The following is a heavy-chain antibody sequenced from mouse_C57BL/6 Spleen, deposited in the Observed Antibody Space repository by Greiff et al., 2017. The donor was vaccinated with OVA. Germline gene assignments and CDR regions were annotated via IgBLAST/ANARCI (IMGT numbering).Heavy chain of an antibody. CDR2: INPSNGGT. CDR3: AREGGYDGYIDY. J-gene: IGHJ2*01. CDR1: GYTFTSYW. V-gene: IGHV1-53*01. D-gene: IGHD2-3*01. Sequence: VKLQQPGTELVKPGASVKLSCKASGYTFTSYWMHWVKQRPGQGLEWIGNINPSNGGTNYNEKFKSKATLTVDKSSSTAYMQLSSLTSEDSAVYYCAREGGYDGYIDYWGQGTTLTVSS.